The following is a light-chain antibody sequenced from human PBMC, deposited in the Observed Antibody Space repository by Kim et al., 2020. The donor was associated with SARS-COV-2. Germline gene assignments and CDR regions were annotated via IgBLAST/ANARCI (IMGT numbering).Light chain of an antibody. CDR3: GTWDSSLPGGV. Sequence: GQTVTLSCSGSTSAIGNIFVSWYQQLPGTAPKLLIYDNFKRYPGIPDRFSASKSGASGTLVITGLQTEDEADYYCGTWDSSLPGGVFGGGTKVTVL. CDR2: DNF. J-gene: IGLJ3*02. V-gene: IGLV1-51*01. CDR1: TSAIGNIF.